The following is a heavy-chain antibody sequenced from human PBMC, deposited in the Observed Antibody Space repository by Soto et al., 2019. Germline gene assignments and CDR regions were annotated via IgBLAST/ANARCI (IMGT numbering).Heavy chain of an antibody. CDR3: AKALAVAVPYYFGMDV. CDR1: GFTFSNYE. J-gene: IGHJ6*02. D-gene: IGHD6-19*01. Sequence: EVQLLESGGGLVQPGGSLRLSCAASGFTFSNYEMSWVRQAPGKGLEWVSNIRGSGDNTYYADSVKGRFTSSRDNSMNTVYLEMNSLRADDTAIYYCAKALAVAVPYYFGMDVWGQGTTVIVSS. CDR2: IRGSGDNT. V-gene: IGHV3-23*01.